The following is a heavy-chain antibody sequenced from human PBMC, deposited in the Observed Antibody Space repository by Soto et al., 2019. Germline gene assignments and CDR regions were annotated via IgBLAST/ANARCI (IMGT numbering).Heavy chain of an antibody. J-gene: IGHJ4*02. D-gene: IGHD5-12*01. CDR3: ARVEVATIGVDY. CDR1: GGSISSYY. CDR2: IYYSGST. Sequence: QVQLQESGPGLVKPSETLSLTCTVSGGSISSYYWSWIRQPPGKGLEWIGYIYYSGSTNYNPSLKSRVTLSVDTSKNQFSLKLSSVTAADTAVYYCARVEVATIGVDYWGQGTLVTVSS. V-gene: IGHV4-59*08.